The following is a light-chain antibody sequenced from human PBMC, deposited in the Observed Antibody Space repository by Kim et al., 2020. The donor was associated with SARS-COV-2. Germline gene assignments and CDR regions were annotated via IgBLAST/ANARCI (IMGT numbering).Light chain of an antibody. CDR3: QAWDTSTVI. J-gene: IGLJ2*01. V-gene: IGLV3-1*01. CDR2: QDR. CDR1: DLKDKY. Sequence: SYELTQPPSVSVSPRQTASITCSGYDLKDKYTSWYQQKAGQSPVLVIYQDRKRPSGIPERFSGSSSGNTATLTISGTQINDEADYYCQAWDTSTVIFGGGTQLTDL.